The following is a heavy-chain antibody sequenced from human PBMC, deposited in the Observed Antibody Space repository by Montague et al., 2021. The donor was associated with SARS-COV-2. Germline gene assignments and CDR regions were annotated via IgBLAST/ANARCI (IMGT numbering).Heavy chain of an antibody. CDR1: GDSITNTRYF. J-gene: IGHJ4*02. Sequence: SETLSLTCNVSGDSITNTRYFWGWIRQPPGKALEWIGSIYHNGKTYYNPALERRALMSIDTSKNQFPLRLSSVIASDTAVYYCAEEVKYFFDNWGQGFLVSVSS. CDR3: AEEVKYFFDN. V-gene: IGHV4-39*01. CDR2: IYHNGKT. D-gene: IGHD3-22*01.